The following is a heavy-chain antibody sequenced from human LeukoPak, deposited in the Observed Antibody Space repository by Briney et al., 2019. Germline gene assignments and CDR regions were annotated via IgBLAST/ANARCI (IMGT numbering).Heavy chain of an antibody. V-gene: IGHV4-4*07. CDR3: ARDFRGIPVAGDY. D-gene: IGHD6-19*01. CDR1: GGSISSYY. CDR2: IYSSESI. Sequence: SETLSLTCTVSGGSISSYYWNWIRRPAGKGLEWIGRIYSSESINYNPSLKSRVTMSVDTSKNQFSLRLSSVTAADTAVYYCARDFRGIPVAGDYWGQGTLVTVSS. J-gene: IGHJ4*02.